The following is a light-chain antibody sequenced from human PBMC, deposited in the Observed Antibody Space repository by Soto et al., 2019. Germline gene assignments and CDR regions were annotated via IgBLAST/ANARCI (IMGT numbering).Light chain of an antibody. Sequence: IVLTQSPGTLCLSPGERATFSCRTSQTIKTEFLAWYQQRPRLAPRLLIQGTSNRATGIPDRFSGSGSGTDFTLTISALEPEDFAVYYCQRYGSSPLYALGQGTKLEI. V-gene: IGKV3-20*01. CDR3: QRYGSSPLYA. J-gene: IGKJ2*01. CDR1: QTIKTEF. CDR2: GTS.